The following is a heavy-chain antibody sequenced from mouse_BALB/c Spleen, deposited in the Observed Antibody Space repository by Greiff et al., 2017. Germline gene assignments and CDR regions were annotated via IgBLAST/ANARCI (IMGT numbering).Heavy chain of an antibody. CDR1: GISITTGNYR. V-gene: IGHV3-5*02. CDR3: ARDRGDYYGYDY. J-gene: IGHJ2*01. CDR2: IYYSGTI. Sequence: EVKLVESGPGLVKPSQTVSLTCTVTGISITTGNYRWSWIRQFPGNKLEWIGYIYYSGTITYNPSLTSRTTITRDTSKNQFFLEMNSLTAEDTATYYCARDRGDYYGYDYWGQGTTLTVSS. D-gene: IGHD1-2*01.